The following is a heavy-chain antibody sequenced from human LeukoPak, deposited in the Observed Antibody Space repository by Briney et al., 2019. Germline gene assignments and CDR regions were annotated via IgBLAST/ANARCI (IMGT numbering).Heavy chain of an antibody. D-gene: IGHD3-22*01. CDR1: GGSFSGYY. J-gene: IGHJ3*02. CDR3: ARFSTYDSKPDI. CDR2: INHSGST. V-gene: IGHV4-34*01. Sequence: SETLSLTRAVYGGSFSGYYWSWIRQPPGKGLEWIGEINHSGSTNYNPSLKSRVTISVDTSKNQFSLKLSSVTAADTAVYYCARFSTYDSKPDIWGQGTMVTVSS.